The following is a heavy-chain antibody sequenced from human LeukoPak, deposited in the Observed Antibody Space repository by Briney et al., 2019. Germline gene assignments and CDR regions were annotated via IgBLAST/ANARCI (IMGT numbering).Heavy chain of an antibody. V-gene: IGHV4-38-2*02. CDR3: ARGSAYYDFWSGYYFAHYFDY. CDR2: IYHSGST. Sequence: PSETLSLTCTVSGYSISSGYYWGWIRQPPGKGLEWIGSIYHSGSTYYNPSLKSRVTISVDTSKNQFSLKLSSVTAADTGVYYCARGSAYYDFWSGYYFAHYFDYWGQGTLVTVSS. J-gene: IGHJ4*02. CDR1: GYSISSGYY. D-gene: IGHD3-3*01.